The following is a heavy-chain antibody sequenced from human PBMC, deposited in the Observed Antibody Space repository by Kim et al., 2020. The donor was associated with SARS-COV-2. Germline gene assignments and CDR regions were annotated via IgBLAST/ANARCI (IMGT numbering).Heavy chain of an antibody. CDR2: IYYSGST. CDR3: ARLGSLWFGELFPNWYFDL. Sequence: SETLSLTCTVSGGSISSSSYYWGWIRQPPGKGLEWIGSIYYSGSTYYNPSLKSRVTISVDTSKNQFSLKLSSVTAADTAVYYCARLGSLWFGELFPNWYFDLWGRGTLVTVSS. D-gene: IGHD3-10*01. J-gene: IGHJ2*01. CDR1: GGSISSSSYY. V-gene: IGHV4-39*01.